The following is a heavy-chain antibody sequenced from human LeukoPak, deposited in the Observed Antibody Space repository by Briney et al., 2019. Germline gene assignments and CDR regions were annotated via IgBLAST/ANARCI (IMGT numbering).Heavy chain of an antibody. Sequence: NPSETLSLTCTVSGGSISTDYWSWIRQPPGKGLEWIGYIYYSGSTNYNPSLKSRVTISVDTSKNQFSLKLSSVTAADTAVYYCTRVAVDTFLFDYWGQGTLVTVSS. CDR3: TRVAVDTFLFDY. D-gene: IGHD5-18*01. CDR1: GGSISTDY. J-gene: IGHJ4*02. V-gene: IGHV4-59*01. CDR2: IYYSGST.